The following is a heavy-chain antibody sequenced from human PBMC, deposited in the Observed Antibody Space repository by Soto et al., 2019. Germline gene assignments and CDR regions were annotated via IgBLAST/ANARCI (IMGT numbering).Heavy chain of an antibody. CDR1: GFTFSTFS. CDR2: ISNDGSEK. D-gene: IGHD1-26*01. CDR3: ARGPESGDF. Sequence: QVQLVESGGGVVQPGRSLRLSCATSGFTFSTFSMHWVRQAPGKGLAWVAHISNDGSEKDYADSVKGRFTISRDNSDNSLLLQKNSRTSEDTGVYYCARGPESGDFLGQRTLVTVPS. V-gene: IGHV3-30*04. J-gene: IGHJ4*02.